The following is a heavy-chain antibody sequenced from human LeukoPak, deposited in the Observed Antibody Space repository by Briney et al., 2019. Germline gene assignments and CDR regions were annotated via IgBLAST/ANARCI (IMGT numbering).Heavy chain of an antibody. Sequence: SETLSLTCAVSGYSISSGYYWGWIRPPPGKGLEWIGSIYHSGSTYYSPSLKSRVTISVDTSKNQFSLKLSSVTAADTAVYYCAREGGYSYGYGAFDYWGQGTLVTVSS. D-gene: IGHD5-18*01. J-gene: IGHJ4*02. V-gene: IGHV4-38-2*02. CDR1: GYSISSGYY. CDR3: AREGGYSYGYGAFDY. CDR2: IYHSGST.